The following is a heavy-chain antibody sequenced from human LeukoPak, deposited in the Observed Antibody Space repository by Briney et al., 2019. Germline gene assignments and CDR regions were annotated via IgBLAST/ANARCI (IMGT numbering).Heavy chain of an antibody. CDR1: GGSISSYY. CDR3: ARRGYGGNQFDY. CDR2: IYYSGST. V-gene: IGHV4-59*08. Sequence: SETLSLTCTVSGGSISSYYWSWIRQPPGKGLEWIGYIYYSGSTNYNPSLKSRVAISVDTSKNQFSLKLSSVTAADTAVYYCARRGYGGNQFDYWGQGTLVTVSP. D-gene: IGHD4-17*01. J-gene: IGHJ4*02.